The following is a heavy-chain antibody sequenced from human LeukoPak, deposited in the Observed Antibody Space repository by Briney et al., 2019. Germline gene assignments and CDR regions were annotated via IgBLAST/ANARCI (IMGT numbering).Heavy chain of an antibody. J-gene: IGHJ3*02. CDR2: IYSGGST. D-gene: IGHD2-2*02. Sequence: PGGSLRLSCAASGITVSSNYMNWVRQAPGKGLEWDSVIYSGGSTYYADSVKGPFTISRDNSKNTVYLQMNSLRAEDTAVYYCARDLAHTQSFDIWGRGTMVTVSS. CDR3: ARDLAHTQSFDI. CDR1: GITVSSNY. V-gene: IGHV3-53*01.